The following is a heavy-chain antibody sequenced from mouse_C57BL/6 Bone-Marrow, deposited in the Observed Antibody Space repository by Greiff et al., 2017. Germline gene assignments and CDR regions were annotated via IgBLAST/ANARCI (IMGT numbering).Heavy chain of an antibody. J-gene: IGHJ2*01. Sequence: EVMLVESGGDLVKPGGSLKLSCAASGFTFSSYGMSWVRQTPDKRLEWVATISSGGSYTYYPDSVKGRFTISRDNAKNTLYLQMSSLKSEDTAMYYCARHGGWLLYFDYRGQGTTLAVSS. V-gene: IGHV5-6*02. D-gene: IGHD2-3*01. CDR2: ISSGGSYT. CDR1: GFTFSSYG. CDR3: ARHGGWLLYFDY.